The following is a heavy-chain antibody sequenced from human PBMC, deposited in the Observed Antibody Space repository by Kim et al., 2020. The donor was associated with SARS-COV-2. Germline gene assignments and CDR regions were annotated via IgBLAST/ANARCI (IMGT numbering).Heavy chain of an antibody. V-gene: IGHV3-11*06. CDR2: SSSSSYT. Sequence: SSSSSYTNYADSVQGQFTISRDNAKNSLYLQMNSLRAEDTAVYYCARDFLWGQGTLVTVSS. CDR3: ARDFL. J-gene: IGHJ4*02.